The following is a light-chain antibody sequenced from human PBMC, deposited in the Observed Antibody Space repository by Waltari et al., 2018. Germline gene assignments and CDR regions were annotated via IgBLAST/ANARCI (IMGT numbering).Light chain of an antibody. CDR3: AVWDNSLNGVV. CDR2: GDN. V-gene: IGLV1-44*01. J-gene: IGLJ2*01. CDR1: SSNIGSNP. Sequence: QSVLTPPPSASGTPGQRVTISCSGSSSNIGSNPVNWYQQLPGTAPRLLIYGDNRRPSGVPDRFSGSKSGTSASLAISGLQSEDEVDFYCAVWDNSLNGVVFGGGTKLTVL.